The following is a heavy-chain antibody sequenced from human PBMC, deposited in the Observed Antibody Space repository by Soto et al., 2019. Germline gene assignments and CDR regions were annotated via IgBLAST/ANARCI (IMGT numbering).Heavy chain of an antibody. CDR2: SYSGGNT. CDR3: VRGRGFKFVL. D-gene: IGHD5-12*01. V-gene: IGHV3-53*01. J-gene: IGHJ4*02. Sequence: AGGSLRLSCAASGFDVSSNYMTWVRQAPGKWLEWVSASYSGGNTYYADSVKGRFTISRDNAKNSPYLQMNSLRAEDTALYYCVRGRGFKFVLWAQGXLVTVYS. CDR1: GFDVSSNY.